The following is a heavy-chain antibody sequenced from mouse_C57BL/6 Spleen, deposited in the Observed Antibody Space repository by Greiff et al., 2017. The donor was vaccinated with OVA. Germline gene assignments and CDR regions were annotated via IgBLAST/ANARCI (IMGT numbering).Heavy chain of an antibody. CDR2: ISYDGSN. Sequence: EVKLEESGPGLVKPSQSLSLTCSITGYSITSGYYWNWIRQFPGNKLEWMGYISYDGSNNYNPSLKNRISITRDTSKNQFFLKLNSVTTEDTATYYCARGITTVVARYFDYWGQGTTLTVSS. D-gene: IGHD1-1*01. CDR1: GYSITSGYY. CDR3: ARGITTVVARYFDY. V-gene: IGHV3-6*01. J-gene: IGHJ2*01.